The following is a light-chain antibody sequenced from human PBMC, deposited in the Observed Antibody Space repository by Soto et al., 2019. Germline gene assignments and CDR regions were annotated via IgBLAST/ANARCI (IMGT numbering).Light chain of an antibody. Sequence: IHMTQSPSTLSASVGYRVTITCRASQTISSWLAWYQQKTGKAPKLLIYKASTLKSGVPSRFSGSGYGTQFNLTNSSLQTDDFATYYCQQSYSTPLTFGGGTKVDIK. J-gene: IGKJ4*01. V-gene: IGKV1-5*03. CDR1: QTISSW. CDR3: QQSYSTPLT. CDR2: KAS.